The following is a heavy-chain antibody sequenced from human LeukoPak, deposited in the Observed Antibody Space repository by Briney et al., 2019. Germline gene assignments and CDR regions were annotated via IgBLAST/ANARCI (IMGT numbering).Heavy chain of an antibody. CDR2: IYYSGST. Sequence: SETLSLSCTVSGGSVSSGSYFWSWIRQPPGKGLEWIGYIYYSGSTNYNPSLKSRVTISKDTSKNQFSLKLSSVTAADTAVYYCARVRSSSWYNWFDPWGQGTLVTVSS. CDR3: ARVRSSSWYNWFDP. V-gene: IGHV4-61*01. D-gene: IGHD6-13*01. CDR1: GGSVSSGSYF. J-gene: IGHJ5*02.